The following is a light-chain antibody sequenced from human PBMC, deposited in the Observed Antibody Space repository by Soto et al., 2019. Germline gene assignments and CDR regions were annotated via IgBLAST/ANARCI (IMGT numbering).Light chain of an antibody. CDR3: AAWDDSLGGVL. CDR1: SSNIGSNY. Sequence: QSVLTQPPSASGTPGQRVTISCSGSSSNIGSNYVYWYQQLPGTVPQLLIYRNSERPSGVPDRFSGSKSGTSASLAISGLGSEDEVDYYCAAWDDSLGGVLFGGGPRPPVL. J-gene: IGLJ2*01. CDR2: RNS. V-gene: IGLV1-47*01.